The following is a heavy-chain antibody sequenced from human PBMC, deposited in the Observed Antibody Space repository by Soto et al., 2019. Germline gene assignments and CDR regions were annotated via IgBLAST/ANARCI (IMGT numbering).Heavy chain of an antibody. CDR3: AKDSLQLLLYPGIDY. Sequence: PGGPLRLSCAASGVTFSSYAMSWVLQAPGKGLEWVSAISGGGGSTYYADSVKGRFTISRDNSKNTLYLQMNSLRAEDTAVYYCAKDSLQLLLYPGIDYWGQGTLVTVPS. D-gene: IGHD2-2*02. V-gene: IGHV3-23*01. CDR2: ISGGGGST. CDR1: GVTFSSYA. J-gene: IGHJ4*02.